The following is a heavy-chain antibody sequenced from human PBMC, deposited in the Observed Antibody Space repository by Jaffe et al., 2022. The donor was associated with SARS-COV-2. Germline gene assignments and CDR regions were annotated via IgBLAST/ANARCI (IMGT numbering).Heavy chain of an antibody. V-gene: IGHV1-69*08. J-gene: IGHJ4*02. Sequence: QVQLVQSGAEVKKPGSSVKVSCKASGGTFSSYTISWVRQAPGQGLEWMGRIIPILGIANYAQKFQGRVTITADKSTSTAYMELSSLRSEDTAVYYCAREGIAAAGYNLDYWGQGTLVTVSS. CDR3: AREGIAAAGYNLDY. CDR1: GGTFSSYT. D-gene: IGHD6-13*01. CDR2: IIPILGIA.